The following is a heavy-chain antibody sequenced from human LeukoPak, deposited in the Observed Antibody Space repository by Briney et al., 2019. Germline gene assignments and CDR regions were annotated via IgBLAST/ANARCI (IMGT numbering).Heavy chain of an antibody. CDR2: ISGDGGST. V-gene: IGHV3-43*02. Sequence: GGSLRLSCAASGFTFDDYAMHWVRQAPGKGLEWVSLISGDGGSTYYADSVKGRFTISRDNSKNSLYLQMNSLRTEDTALYHCAKDIGGDGYKAYWGQGTLVTVSS. CDR3: AKDIGGDGYKAY. CDR1: GFTFDDYA. D-gene: IGHD5-24*01. J-gene: IGHJ4*02.